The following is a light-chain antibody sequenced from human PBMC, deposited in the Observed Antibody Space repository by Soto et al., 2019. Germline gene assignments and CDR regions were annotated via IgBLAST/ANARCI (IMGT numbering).Light chain of an antibody. CDR2: GAS. CDR3: QQYGSSPIT. CDR1: QSVTSSY. V-gene: IGKV3-20*01. J-gene: IGKJ5*01. Sequence: EIVLTQSPGTLSLSPGERATLSCRASQSVTSSYLAWYQHKPGHAPRLLIYGASSGATDIPDRFSGSGSGTDFTLTISRLEPEDFAVYYCQQYGSSPITFGQGTRLEIK.